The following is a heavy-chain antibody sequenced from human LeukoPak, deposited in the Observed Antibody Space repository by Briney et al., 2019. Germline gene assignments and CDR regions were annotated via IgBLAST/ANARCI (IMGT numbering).Heavy chain of an antibody. J-gene: IGHJ4*02. Sequence: PSETLSLTCTVSGGSISSGNYCWSWIRQHPGKGLEWIGYIYYSGSTYYNPSLKSRVTISVDTSKNQFSLKLSSVTAADTAVYYCARATSDYYDSGAYYYYFDYWGQGTLVTVSS. V-gene: IGHV4-31*03. D-gene: IGHD3-22*01. CDR1: GGSISSGNYC. CDR3: ARATSDYYDSGAYYYYFDY. CDR2: IYYSGST.